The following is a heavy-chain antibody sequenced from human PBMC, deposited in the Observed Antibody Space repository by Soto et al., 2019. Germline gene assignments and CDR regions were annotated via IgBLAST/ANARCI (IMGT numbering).Heavy chain of an antibody. CDR3: ARARVEMAYEH. Sequence: PSETLSLTCTVSGGSISRYYRSWIRQPPGKGLEWIGYIYYSGSTNYNPSFKSRVTISVDTSKNQFSLKLSSVTAADTAVYYCARARVEMAYEHWGQGPLVTVPS. CDR1: GGSISRYY. J-gene: IGHJ4*02. D-gene: IGHD2-21*01. V-gene: IGHV4-59*01. CDR2: IYYSGST.